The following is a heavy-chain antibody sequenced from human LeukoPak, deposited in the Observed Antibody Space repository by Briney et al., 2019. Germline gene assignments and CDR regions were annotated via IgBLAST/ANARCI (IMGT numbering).Heavy chain of an antibody. V-gene: IGHV1-18*04. CDR1: GYTFTSYG. Sequence: ASVKVSCKASGYTFTSYGISWVRQAPGQGLEWMGWISAYNGNTNYAQKLQGRVTMTTDTSTSTAYMELRSLRSDDTAVYYCARRVCYYGSGSYYLDYWGQGTLVTVSS. CDR3: ARRVCYYGSGSYYLDY. D-gene: IGHD3-10*01. J-gene: IGHJ4*02. CDR2: ISAYNGNT.